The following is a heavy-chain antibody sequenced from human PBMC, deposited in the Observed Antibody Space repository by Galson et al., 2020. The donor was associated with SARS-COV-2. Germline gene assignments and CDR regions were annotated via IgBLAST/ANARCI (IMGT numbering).Heavy chain of an antibody. CDR1: GFTFSSYD. CDR3: ARGTTTYYYYYMDV. Sequence: GGSLRLSCAASGFTFSSYDMHWVRQATGKGLEWVSAIGTAGDTYYPGSVKGRFTISRENAKNSLYLQINSLRAGDTAVYYCARGTTTYYYYYMDVWGKGTTVTVAS. V-gene: IGHV3-13*01. D-gene: IGHD1-7*01. J-gene: IGHJ6*03. CDR2: IGTAGDT.